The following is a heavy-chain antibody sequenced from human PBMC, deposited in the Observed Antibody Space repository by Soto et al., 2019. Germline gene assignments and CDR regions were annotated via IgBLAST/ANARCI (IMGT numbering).Heavy chain of an antibody. D-gene: IGHD3-22*01. Sequence: ASVKVSSKASGGTFSSYAISWVRQAPGQGLEWMGGIIPIFGTANYAQKFQGRVTITADESTSTAYMELSSLRSEDTAVYYCAGSSTYYYDSSGYSCDYWGQGTLVIVSS. CDR1: GGTFSSYA. CDR2: IIPIFGTA. J-gene: IGHJ4*02. V-gene: IGHV1-69*13. CDR3: AGSSTYYYDSSGYSCDY.